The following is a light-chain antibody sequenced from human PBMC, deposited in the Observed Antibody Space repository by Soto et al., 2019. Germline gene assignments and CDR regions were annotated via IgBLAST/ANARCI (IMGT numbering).Light chain of an antibody. CDR1: QSISRN. J-gene: IGKJ2*01. Sequence: DIQMTQSPSSLSLSVGDRVIITCRASQSISRNLNWYQQKPGKAPKLLIYAASSLQSGVPSRFRGSGSGTFFTPPISSLQPEDFALYSCQQLYCLPYIFGQGTKRETK. V-gene: IGKV1-39*01. CDR2: AAS. CDR3: QQLYCLPYI.